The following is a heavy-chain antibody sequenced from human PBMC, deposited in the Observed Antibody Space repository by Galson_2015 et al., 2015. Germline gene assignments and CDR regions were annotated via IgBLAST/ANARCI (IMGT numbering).Heavy chain of an antibody. CDR2: IRSDGNKR. Sequence: SLRLSCAASGFTFSLYGMHWVRQAPGKGLEWVAVIRSDGNKRYSTDSVRGRFTISRDNSKNTVSLQMDSLRVEDTAIYYCARDGGPATGGLDCHYWGQGTRVTVSS. CDR3: ARDGGPATGGLDCHY. D-gene: IGHD2-21*02. J-gene: IGHJ4*02. CDR1: GFTFSLYG. V-gene: IGHV3-33*01.